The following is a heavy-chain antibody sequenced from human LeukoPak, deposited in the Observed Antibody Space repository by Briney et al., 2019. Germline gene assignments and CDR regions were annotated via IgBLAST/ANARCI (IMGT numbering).Heavy chain of an antibody. CDR3: AKTQGFFDH. CDR2: ISDGGDTT. J-gene: IGHJ4*02. CDR1: GFTFSNNG. Sequence: GGSLRLSCAASGFTFSNNGMTWVRQAPGKGMEGVTGISDGGDTTYDAGSVKGRFTGCRDNSKNILSLQMNSLRAEATGIYYCAKTQGFFDHWGQGSLVTVSS. V-gene: IGHV3-23*01.